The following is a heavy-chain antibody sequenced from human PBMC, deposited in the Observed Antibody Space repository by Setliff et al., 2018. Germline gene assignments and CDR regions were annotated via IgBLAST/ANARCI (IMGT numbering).Heavy chain of an antibody. Sequence: VASVKVSCKASGYTFTSYGISWVRQAPGQGLEWMGWISAYNGNTNYAQKLQGRVTMTTDTSTSTAYMELRSLRSDDTAVYYCARDSSGYYRDYFDYWGQGTLVTVSS. CDR3: ARDSSGYYRDYFDY. D-gene: IGHD3-22*01. V-gene: IGHV1-18*01. J-gene: IGHJ4*02. CDR2: ISAYNGNT. CDR1: GYTFTSYG.